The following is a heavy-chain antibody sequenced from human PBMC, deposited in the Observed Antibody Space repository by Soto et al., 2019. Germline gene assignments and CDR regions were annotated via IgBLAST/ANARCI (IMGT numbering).Heavy chain of an antibody. J-gene: IGHJ6*02. CDR2: ISWNSGSI. V-gene: IGHV3-9*01. CDR3: AKAYGYGDYWVMNYGMDV. Sequence: EVQLVESGGGLVQPGRSLRLSCAASGFTFDDYAMHWVRQAPGKGLEWVSGISWNSGSIGYADSVKGRFTISRDNAKNSLYLQMNSLRAEDTALYYCAKAYGYGDYWVMNYGMDVWGQGTTVTVSS. CDR1: GFTFDDYA. D-gene: IGHD4-17*01.